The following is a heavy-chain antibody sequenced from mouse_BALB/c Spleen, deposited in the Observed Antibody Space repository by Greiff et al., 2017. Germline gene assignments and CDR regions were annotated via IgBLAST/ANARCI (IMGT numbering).Heavy chain of an antibody. CDR2: IWAGGST. CDR3: ARDTSSYLAWFAY. J-gene: IGHJ3*01. V-gene: IGHV2-9*02. D-gene: IGHD1-1*01. Sequence: VKLVESGPGLVAPSQSLSITCTVSGFSLTSYGVHWVRQPPGKGLEWLGVIWAGGSTNYNSALMSRLSISKDNSKSQVFLKMNSLQTDDTAMYYCARDTSSYLAWFAYWGQGTLVTVSA. CDR1: GFSLTSYG.